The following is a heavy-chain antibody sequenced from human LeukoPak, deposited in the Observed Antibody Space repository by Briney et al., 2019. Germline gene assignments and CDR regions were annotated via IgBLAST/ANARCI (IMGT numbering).Heavy chain of an antibody. CDR2: ISSSSSYI. Sequence: GGSLRLSCTTSGFNFRAYWMGWVRQAPGKGLEWVSSISSSSSYIYYADSVKGRFTISRDNAKNSLYLQMNSLRAEDTAVYYCARGGLAAAGLFDYWGQGTLVTVSS. D-gene: IGHD6-13*01. CDR1: GFNFRAYW. J-gene: IGHJ4*02. CDR3: ARGGLAAAGLFDY. V-gene: IGHV3-21*01.